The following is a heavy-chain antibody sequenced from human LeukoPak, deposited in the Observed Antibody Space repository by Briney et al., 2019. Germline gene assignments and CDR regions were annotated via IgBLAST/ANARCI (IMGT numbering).Heavy chain of an antibody. CDR3: ARVRYYDYVWGSYRFAWDY. CDR1: GFSFRSYW. CDR2: IKHDGSDQ. D-gene: IGHD3-16*02. Sequence: GGSLRLSCVASGFSFRSYWMSWVRQAPGKGLEWVANIKHDGSDQFYVDSVKGRFTVSRDNAKNSLDLQMNSLRGEDTAVYYCARVRYYDYVWGSYRFAWDYWGQGTLVTVSS. V-gene: IGHV3-7*02. J-gene: IGHJ4*02.